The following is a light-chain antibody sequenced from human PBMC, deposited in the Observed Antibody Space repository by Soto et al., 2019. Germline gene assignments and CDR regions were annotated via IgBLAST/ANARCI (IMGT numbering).Light chain of an antibody. J-gene: IGLJ2*01. CDR2: NNN. CDR1: SSNIGSNS. V-gene: IGLV1-44*01. CDR3: AAWDDSLNGPV. Sequence: QSVLTQPPSASGTPGQRVTISCSGSSSNIGSNSVNWYQQFPGTAPKVLIYNNNQRPSGVPDRFSGSNSGASASLAIRGLQSEDEADYYCAAWDDSLNGPVFGGGTKLTVL.